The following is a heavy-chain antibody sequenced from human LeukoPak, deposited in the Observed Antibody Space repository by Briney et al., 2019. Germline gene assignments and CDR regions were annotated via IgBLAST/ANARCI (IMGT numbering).Heavy chain of an antibody. CDR3: ARGREGYFDL. CDR1: GGSISSSNW. J-gene: IGHJ2*01. CDR2: IYHSGST. Sequence: SETLSLTCAVSGGSISSSNWWSWVRQPPGKGLEWIGEIYHSGSTNYNPSLKSRVTISEDTSKNQFSLKLSAVTAADTAVYYCARGREGYFDLWGRGTLVTVSS. V-gene: IGHV4-4*02.